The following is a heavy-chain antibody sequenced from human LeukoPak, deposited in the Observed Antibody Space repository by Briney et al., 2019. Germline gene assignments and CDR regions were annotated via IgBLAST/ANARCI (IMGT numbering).Heavy chain of an antibody. D-gene: IGHD3-16*01. CDR3: ATDGLGD. CDR1: GGSFSGYY. CDR2: INHSGST. Sequence: SSETLSLTCAVYGGSFSGYYWSWIRQPPGKGLEWIGEINHSGSTNYNPSLKSRVTISVDTSKNQFSLKLSSVTAADTAVYFCATDGLGDWGQGTLVTVSS. V-gene: IGHV4-34*01. J-gene: IGHJ4*02.